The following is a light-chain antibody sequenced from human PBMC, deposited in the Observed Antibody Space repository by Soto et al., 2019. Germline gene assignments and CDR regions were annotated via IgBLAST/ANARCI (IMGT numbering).Light chain of an antibody. V-gene: IGKV3-15*01. J-gene: IGKJ5*01. CDR3: QQYGSSPPSST. Sequence: EVVMTQSPATLPVSPGEKATLSCRASQSVSNNLAWFQQKPGQVPRLLIYGASNRATGVSARFSGSGSGTEFTLTISSLQSEDFAVYYCQQYGSSPPSSTFGQGTRLEIK. CDR2: GAS. CDR1: QSVSNN.